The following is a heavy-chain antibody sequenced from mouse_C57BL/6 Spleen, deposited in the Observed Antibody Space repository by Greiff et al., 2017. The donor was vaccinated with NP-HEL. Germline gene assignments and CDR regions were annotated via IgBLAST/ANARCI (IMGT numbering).Heavy chain of an antibody. CDR2: ISSGSSTI. CDR3: ARDYYGYDGTWFAY. D-gene: IGHD2-2*01. CDR1: GFTFSDYG. Sequence: EVMLVESGGGLVKPGGSLKLSCAASGFTFSDYGMHWVRQAPEKGLEWVAYISSGSSTIYYADTVKGRFTISRDNAKNTLFLQMTSLRSEDTAMYYCARDYYGYDGTWFAYWGQGTLVTVSA. J-gene: IGHJ3*01. V-gene: IGHV5-17*01.